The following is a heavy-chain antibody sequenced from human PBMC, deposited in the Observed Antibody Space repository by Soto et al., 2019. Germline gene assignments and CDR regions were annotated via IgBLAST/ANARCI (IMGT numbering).Heavy chain of an antibody. CDR3: ARRCEGTIGYFDF. J-gene: IGHJ4*02. V-gene: IGHV1-2*02. D-gene: IGHD2-2*03. CDR1: GYTFTGYY. CDR2: INPNIGET. Sequence: ASVKVSCKTSGYTFTGYYMHWVRQAPGQGLEWMGGINPNIGETNYAPKFQGRVTMTTETSFTTAYMDLTRLSSDDTAVYYCARRCEGTIGYFDFWGQGTLVTVSS.